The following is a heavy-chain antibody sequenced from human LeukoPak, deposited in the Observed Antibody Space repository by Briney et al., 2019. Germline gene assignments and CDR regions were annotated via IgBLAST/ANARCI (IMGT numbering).Heavy chain of an antibody. J-gene: IGHJ4*02. Sequence: GGSLRLSCAASGFTFSSYAMHWVRQAPGKGLEWVAVISYDGSNKYYADSVKGRFTISRDNSKNTLYLQMNSLRAEDTAVYYCARGNYYGSGSYGGSLDYWGQGTLVTVS. CDR1: GFTFSSYA. CDR3: ARGNYYGSGSYGGSLDY. D-gene: IGHD3-10*01. CDR2: ISYDGSNK. V-gene: IGHV3-30*04.